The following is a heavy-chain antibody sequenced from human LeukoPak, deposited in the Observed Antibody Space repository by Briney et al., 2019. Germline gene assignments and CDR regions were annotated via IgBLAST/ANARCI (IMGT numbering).Heavy chain of an antibody. CDR3: ARDSGELLGSYYFNY. D-gene: IGHD1-26*01. V-gene: IGHV1-18*01. CDR1: GYTFTSYG. J-gene: IGHJ4*02. CDR2: ISAYNGNT. Sequence: GASAKVSCKASGYTFTSYGISWVRQAPGQGLEWMGWISAYNGNTNYAQKFQGRVTMTTDTSMSTAYMELSRLTSDDTAVYYCARDSGELLGSYYFNYWGQGTLVTVSS.